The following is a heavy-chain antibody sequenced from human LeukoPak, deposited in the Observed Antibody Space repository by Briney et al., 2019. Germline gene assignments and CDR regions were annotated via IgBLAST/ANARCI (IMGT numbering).Heavy chain of an antibody. CDR2: INHSGST. Sequence: SETLSLTCAVYGGSFSTYYWTWIRQPPGKGLEWIGEINHSGSTNYNPSLKSRVTISVDTSKNQFSLKLSSVTAADTAVYYCARRNSYYYGSGSYYIDYWGQGTLVTVSS. CDR1: GGSFSTYY. CDR3: ARRNSYYYGSGSYYIDY. J-gene: IGHJ4*02. V-gene: IGHV4-34*01. D-gene: IGHD3-10*01.